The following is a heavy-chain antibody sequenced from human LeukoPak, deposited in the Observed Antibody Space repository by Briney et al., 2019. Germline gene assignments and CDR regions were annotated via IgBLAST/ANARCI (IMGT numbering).Heavy chain of an antibody. D-gene: IGHD2-8*01. Sequence: GSLRLSCAASGFTFSSYNMKWVRQAPGKGLEWVSYISGSGSTKYYADSVKGRFTISRDNAKNSLYLQMNSLRAEDTAVYYCARGGYCSNVVCYTSRSLDYWGQGTLVTVSS. J-gene: IGHJ4*02. CDR2: ISGSGSTK. V-gene: IGHV3-48*04. CDR3: ARGGYCSNVVCYTSRSLDY. CDR1: GFTFSSYN.